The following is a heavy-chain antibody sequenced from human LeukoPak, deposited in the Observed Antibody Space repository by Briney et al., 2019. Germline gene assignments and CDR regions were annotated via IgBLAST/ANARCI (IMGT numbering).Heavy chain of an antibody. V-gene: IGHV1-2*02. CDR2: INPNSGGT. CDR3: ARVPPICGNNWNCPIDY. Sequence: ASVKVSCKASGYTFTGYYMHWVRQAPGQGLEWMGWINPNSGGTNYAQKFQGRVTMTRDTSISTAYMELSRLRSDDTAVYYCARVPPICGNNWNCPIDYWGQGTLVTVSS. J-gene: IGHJ4*02. CDR1: GYTFTGYY. D-gene: IGHD1-7*01.